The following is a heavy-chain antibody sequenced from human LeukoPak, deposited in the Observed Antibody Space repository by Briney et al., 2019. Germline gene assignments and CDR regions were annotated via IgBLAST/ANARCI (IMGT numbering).Heavy chain of an antibody. D-gene: IGHD5-18*01. CDR1: GGSISSYY. Sequence: PSEILSLTCTVSGGSISSYYWSWFRQPPGKGLEWIGHIYYSGSTNYNPSLTSRVTVSVDTSKNQFSLKLSSVTAADTAVYYCARGTPLNTAMAPGWFDPWGQGTLVTVSS. V-gene: IGHV4-59*01. CDR2: IYYSGST. CDR3: ARGTPLNTAMAPGWFDP. J-gene: IGHJ5*02.